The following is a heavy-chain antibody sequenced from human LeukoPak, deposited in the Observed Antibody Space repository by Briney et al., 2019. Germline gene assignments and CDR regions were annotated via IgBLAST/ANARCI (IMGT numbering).Heavy chain of an antibody. Sequence: GGSLRLSCAASGFTFSSYGMHWVRQAPGKGLEWVAVIWYDVSNKYYADSVKGRFTISRDNSKNTLYLQMNSLRAEDTAVYYCAKDLDPITMVRGVIPYFDYWGQGTLVTVSS. D-gene: IGHD3-10*01. CDR2: IWYDVSNK. J-gene: IGHJ4*02. CDR3: AKDLDPITMVRGVIPYFDY. V-gene: IGHV3-33*06. CDR1: GFTFSSYG.